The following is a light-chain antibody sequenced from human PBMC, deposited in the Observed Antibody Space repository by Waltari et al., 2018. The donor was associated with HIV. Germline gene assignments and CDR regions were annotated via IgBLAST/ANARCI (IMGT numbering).Light chain of an antibody. CDR2: GAS. CDR1: QTIDRRS. J-gene: IGKJ1*01. V-gene: IGKV3-20*01. CDR3: QQYATSPRT. Sequence: EIVLTQSPDTLSLSPGEGGTLSCRASQTIDRRSLAWYQQRPGQAPRLLISGASNRATGIPDRFSGSGSGTSFTLTISRLEPEDFAVYFCQQYATSPRTFGQGTKVDIK.